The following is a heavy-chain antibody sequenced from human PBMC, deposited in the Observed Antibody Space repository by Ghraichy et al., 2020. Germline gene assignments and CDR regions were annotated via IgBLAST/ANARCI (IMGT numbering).Heavy chain of an antibody. Sequence: SETLSLTCAVYGGSFSGYYWSWIRQPPGKGLEWIGEINHSGSTNYNPSLKSRVTISVDTSKNQFSLKLSSVTAADTAVYYCARGGSWVRELLQREVYFDYWGQGTLVTVSS. CDR2: INHSGST. V-gene: IGHV4-34*01. CDR1: GGSFSGYY. J-gene: IGHJ4*02. CDR3: ARGGSWVRELLQREVYFDY. D-gene: IGHD3-10*01.